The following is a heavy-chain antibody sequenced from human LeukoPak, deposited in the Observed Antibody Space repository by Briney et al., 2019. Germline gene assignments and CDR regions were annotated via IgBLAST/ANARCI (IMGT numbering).Heavy chain of an antibody. CDR1: GFSFSNYW. V-gene: IGHV3-7*01. Sequence: PGGSLRLSCVTSGFSFSNYWMNWVRLAPGKGLGWVAIIKADGSEEHYVDSVRGRFTVSRDNAKNSLHLQMSSLRVEDTAVYYCARSNYGPENWGQGTLVTVSS. J-gene: IGHJ4*02. CDR3: ARSNYGPEN. CDR2: IKADGSEE. D-gene: IGHD1-7*01.